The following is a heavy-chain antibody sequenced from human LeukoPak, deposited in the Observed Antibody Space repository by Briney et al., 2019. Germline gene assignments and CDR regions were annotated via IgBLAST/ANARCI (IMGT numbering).Heavy chain of an antibody. Sequence: GGSLRLSCAASRFTFSTFGMHWVRQAPGKGLEWVAVISSDGSNKYYADSVKGRFTISRDNSKDTLYLQMSSLAIEDTAAYYCRAATKYRDYYYDYWGQGTLVTVSS. D-gene: IGHD2-21*02. CDR2: ISSDGSNK. CDR1: RFTFSTFG. V-gene: IGHV3-30*03. J-gene: IGHJ4*02. CDR3: RAATKYRDYYYDY.